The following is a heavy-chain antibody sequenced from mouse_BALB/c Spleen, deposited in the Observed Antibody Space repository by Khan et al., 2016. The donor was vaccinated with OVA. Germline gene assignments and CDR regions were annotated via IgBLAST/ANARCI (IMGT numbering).Heavy chain of an antibody. J-gene: IGHJ4*01. CDR2: IWGDGST. CDR3: AKFEYHGNFYAMDY. D-gene: IGHD2-1*01. V-gene: IGHV2-3*01. CDR1: GFSLSSYG. Sequence: QVQLKQSGPGLVAPSQSLSITCTVSGFSLSSYGVNWVRQPPGKGLEWLGVIWGDGSTNYHSALRSRLTIRKDNAKSQVFLKMNILQTDDTATYYCAKFEYHGNFYAMDYWGQGTSVTVSS.